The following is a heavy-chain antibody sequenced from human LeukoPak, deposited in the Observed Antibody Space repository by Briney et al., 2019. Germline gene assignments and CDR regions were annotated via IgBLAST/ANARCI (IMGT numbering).Heavy chain of an antibody. J-gene: IGHJ4*02. Sequence: ASVKVSCKASGYTFTSYDINWVRQATGQGLEWMGWMNPNSGNTGYAQKFQGRVTMTRNTSISTAYMELSSLRSEDTAVYYCARVSERLGYYFDYWGQGTLVTVSS. V-gene: IGHV1-8*01. D-gene: IGHD3-22*01. CDR3: ARVSERLGYYFDY. CDR1: GYTFTSYD. CDR2: MNPNSGNT.